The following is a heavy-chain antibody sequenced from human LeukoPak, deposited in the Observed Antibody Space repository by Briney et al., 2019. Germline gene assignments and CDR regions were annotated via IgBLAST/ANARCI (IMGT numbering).Heavy chain of an antibody. CDR3: AKDKEDSSSWYYFDY. CDR1: GFTVSSNY. Sequence: PGGSLRLSCAASGFTVSSNYMSWVRQAPGKGLEWVSGISWNSGSIGYADSVKGRFTISRDNAKNSLYLQMNSLRAEDTALYYCAKDKEDSSSWYYFDYWGQGTLVTVSS. CDR2: ISWNSGSI. V-gene: IGHV3-9*01. J-gene: IGHJ4*02. D-gene: IGHD6-13*01.